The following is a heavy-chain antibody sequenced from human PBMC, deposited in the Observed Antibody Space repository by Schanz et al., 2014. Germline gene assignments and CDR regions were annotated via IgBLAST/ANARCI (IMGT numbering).Heavy chain of an antibody. Sequence: ESGGGLVQPGGSLRLSCVASGFAFSSHDMHWVRQVTGKGLQWVSAIHSTGETYYPDSVQGRFTISRDNAKNSLYLQMNSLRVEDTAVYYCARDLISSGWYGWGQGTLVTVSS. V-gene: IGHV3-13*01. D-gene: IGHD6-19*01. CDR3: ARDLISSGWYG. CDR1: GFAFSSHD. CDR2: IHSTGET. J-gene: IGHJ4*02.